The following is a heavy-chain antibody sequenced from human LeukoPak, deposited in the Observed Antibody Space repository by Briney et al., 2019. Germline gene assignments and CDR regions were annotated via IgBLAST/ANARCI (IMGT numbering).Heavy chain of an antibody. CDR2: ISGRSSTI. CDR1: GFNFSSDS. V-gene: IGHV3-48*01. D-gene: IGHD6-13*01. J-gene: IGHJ4*02. CDR3: ARESLGQQQNDY. Sequence: GGSLRLSCVASGFNFSSDSMNWVRQAPGKGLEWLSYISGRSSTIYYADSVKGRLTISRDNAKNSLYLQMNSLRAEDTAVYYCARESLGQQQNDYWGQGTMVTVSS.